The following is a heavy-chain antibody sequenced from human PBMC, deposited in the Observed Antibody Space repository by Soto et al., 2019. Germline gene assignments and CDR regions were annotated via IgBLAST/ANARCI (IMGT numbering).Heavy chain of an antibody. CDR1: GLTVRTKY. Sequence: PGGSLRLGCSASGLTVRTKYMNWTRHAPGQALEWVAALYSCGSSYYADSVKGRVTISRDSSKNTLYVQMNSMQVDDTAVYYCASSVFYSGFLDPWGQGPWSPSP. CDR3: ASSVFYSGFLDP. D-gene: IGHD3-22*01. V-gene: IGHV3-53*01. J-gene: IGHJ5*02. CDR2: LYSCGSS.